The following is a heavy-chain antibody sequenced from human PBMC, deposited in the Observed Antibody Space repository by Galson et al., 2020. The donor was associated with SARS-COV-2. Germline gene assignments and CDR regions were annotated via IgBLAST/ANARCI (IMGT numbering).Heavy chain of an antibody. Sequence: SETLSLTCTVSGGSITSSSFYWGWIRQSPGQGLEWIGSIYYTGSTYSNPSLKRRATVSADTYQSQFSLTLTSVTAADTAVYCCARGAGYSYGDIDCCGQLAPVTVSS. CDR3: ARGAGYSYGDIDC. CDR2: IYYTGST. V-gene: IGHV4-39*07. CDR1: GGSITSSSFY. J-gene: IGHJ4*02. D-gene: IGHD5-18*01.